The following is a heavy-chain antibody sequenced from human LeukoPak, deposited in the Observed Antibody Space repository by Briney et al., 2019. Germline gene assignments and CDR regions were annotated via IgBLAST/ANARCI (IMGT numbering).Heavy chain of an antibody. Sequence: ASVKVSCKASGYIFTSYGISWVRQAPGQGLEWMGWISGYDGNTNYAQKLQGRVTMTTDTSTSTAYLELRSLRSDDTAVYYCARGSSTMVRGVHDYSGQGTLVTVSS. D-gene: IGHD3-10*01. V-gene: IGHV1-18*01. CDR3: ARGSSTMVRGVHDY. CDR1: GYIFTSYG. J-gene: IGHJ4*02. CDR2: ISGYDGNT.